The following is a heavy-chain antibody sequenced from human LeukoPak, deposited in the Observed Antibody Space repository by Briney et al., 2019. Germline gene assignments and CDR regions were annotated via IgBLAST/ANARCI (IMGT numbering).Heavy chain of an antibody. CDR3: ARLDFGDYGVYFFDY. J-gene: IGHJ4*02. D-gene: IGHD4-17*01. CDR2: IYSGGTT. Sequence: PGGSLRLSCAVSGFTVSSNYMSWVRQAPGKGLEWVSVIYSGGTTYYADSVKGRFTISRDNSKNTLYLQMNNLRAEDTAVYYCARLDFGDYGVYFFDYRGQGTLVTVSS. CDR1: GFTVSSNY. V-gene: IGHV3-66*01.